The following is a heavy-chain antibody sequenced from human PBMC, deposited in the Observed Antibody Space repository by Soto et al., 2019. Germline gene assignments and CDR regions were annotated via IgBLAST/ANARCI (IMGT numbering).Heavy chain of an antibody. D-gene: IGHD3-16*01. CDR2: ISGSGGST. CDR3: AKDLYAYYYYGLDV. V-gene: IGHV3-23*01. J-gene: IGHJ6*02. CDR1: GFTFSSHA. Sequence: EVQLLESGGGLVQPGGSLKLSCAGSGFTFSSHAMTWVRQAPGKGLEWVSAISGSGGSTYYADSVRGRFTISRDNSKNTLYLQLNSLRAEDTAVYYCAKDLYAYYYYGLDVWGQGTTVTVSS.